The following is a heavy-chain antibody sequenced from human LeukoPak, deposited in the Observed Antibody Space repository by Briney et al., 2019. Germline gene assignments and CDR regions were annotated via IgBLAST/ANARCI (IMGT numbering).Heavy chain of an antibody. Sequence: GESLKIPCKGSGYSFTSYWIGWVRQMPGKGLEWMGIIYPGDSDTRYSPSFQGQVTISADKSISTAYLQWSSLKASDTAMYYCARVPDSSGYYSGRPFDYWGQGTLVTVSS. V-gene: IGHV5-51*01. CDR3: ARVPDSSGYYSGRPFDY. D-gene: IGHD3-22*01. CDR2: IYPGDSDT. J-gene: IGHJ4*02. CDR1: GYSFTSYW.